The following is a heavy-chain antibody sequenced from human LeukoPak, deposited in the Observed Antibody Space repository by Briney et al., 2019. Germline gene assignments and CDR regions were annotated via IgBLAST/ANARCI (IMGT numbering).Heavy chain of an antibody. CDR3: ARGAKFRSYGSGTYYTSLPLDP. D-gene: IGHD3-10*01. V-gene: IGHV1-3*03. J-gene: IGHJ5*02. CDR1: GYTFTGYY. CDR2: INTGNGNT. Sequence: ASVKVSCKASGYTFTGYYMHWVRQAPGQRLEWMGWINTGNGNTKYSQEFQGRVTITRDTSASTAYMELSSLRSEDMAVYYCARGAKFRSYGSGTYYTSLPLDPWGQGTLVTVSS.